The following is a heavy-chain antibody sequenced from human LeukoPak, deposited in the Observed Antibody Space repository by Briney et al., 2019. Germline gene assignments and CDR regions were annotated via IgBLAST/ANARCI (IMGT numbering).Heavy chain of an antibody. CDR1: GYSISSGYY. V-gene: IGHV4-38-2*02. CDR3: ASVVGDLTGGIDY. CDR2: IYHSGRT. Sequence: SETLSLTCTVSGYSISSGYYWGWIRQPPGKGLEWIGSIYHSGRTFYNPSLKSRVTISVDTSKNQFSLKLSSVTAADTAVYYCASVVGDLTGGIDYWGQGTLVTVSS. J-gene: IGHJ4*02. D-gene: IGHD2-21*01.